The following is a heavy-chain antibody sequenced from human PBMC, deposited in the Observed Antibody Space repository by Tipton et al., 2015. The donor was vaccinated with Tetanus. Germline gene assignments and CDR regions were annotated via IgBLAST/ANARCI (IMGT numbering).Heavy chain of an antibody. CDR3: ARSIAAAAVWPYDF. CDR1: GGSIETNNFH. D-gene: IGHD6-13*01. J-gene: IGHJ4*02. V-gene: IGHV4-39*01. CDR2: VFHSGRP. Sequence: TLSLTCSVSGGSIETNNFHWGWIRQPPGKGLEWIGTVFHSGRPTINPSLKSRLTMSVDTSKKRISLRLASLMAADTAVYFCARSIAAAAVWPYDFWGQGTLVTVTS.